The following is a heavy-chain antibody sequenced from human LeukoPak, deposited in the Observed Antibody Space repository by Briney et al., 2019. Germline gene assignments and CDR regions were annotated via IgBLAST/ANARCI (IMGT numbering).Heavy chain of an antibody. CDR3: AKFSGGRSTVTTFHNDY. J-gene: IGHJ4*02. Sequence: PGGSLRLSCAASGFTFSSYAMSWLRQAPGKGLEWVSAISGSGGSTYYADSVKGRFTISRDNSKNTLYLQMNSLRAEDTAVYYCAKFSGGRSTVTTFHNDYWGQGTLVTVSS. CDR2: ISGSGGST. V-gene: IGHV3-23*01. CDR1: GFTFSSYA. D-gene: IGHD4-11*01.